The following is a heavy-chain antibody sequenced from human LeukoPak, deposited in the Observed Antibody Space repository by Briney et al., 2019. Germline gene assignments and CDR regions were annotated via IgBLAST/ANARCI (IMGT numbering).Heavy chain of an antibody. CDR3: ARFRGDFDGYDWENFDY. CDR2: INTNTGNP. D-gene: IGHD5-12*01. J-gene: IGHJ4*02. V-gene: IGHV7-4-1*02. CDR1: GYTFTSYA. Sequence: ASVKVSCKASGYTFTSYAMNWVRQAPGQGLEWMGWINTNTGNPTYAQGFTGRFVFSLDTSVSTAYLQISSLKAEDTAVYYCARFRGDFDGYDWENFDYWGQGTLVTVSS.